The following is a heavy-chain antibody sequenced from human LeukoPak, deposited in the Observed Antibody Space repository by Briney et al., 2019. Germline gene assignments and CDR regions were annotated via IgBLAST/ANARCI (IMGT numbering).Heavy chain of an antibody. CDR3: ATNILVRDIINWFDP. J-gene: IGHJ5*02. CDR2: INPNSGNT. V-gene: IGHV1-8*02. Sequence: GASVKVSCKASGYTFTGYYMHWVRQAPGQGLEWMGWINPNSGNTGYAQKFQGRVTMTKNTSISTAYMELGSLRYDDTAVYYCATNILVRDIINWFDPWGQGTLVTVSS. CDR1: GYTFTGYY. D-gene: IGHD3-10*01.